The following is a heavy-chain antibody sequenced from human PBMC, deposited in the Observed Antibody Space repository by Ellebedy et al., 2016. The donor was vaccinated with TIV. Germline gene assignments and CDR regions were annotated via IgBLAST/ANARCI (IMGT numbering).Heavy chain of an antibody. CDR3: ARAAAPKLYGMDV. Sequence: MPSETLSLTCTVSGGSISSYYWSWIRQPPGKGLEWIGYIYYSGSTNYNPSLKSRVTISVDTSKNQFSLKLSSVTAADTAVYYCARAAAPKLYGMDVWGQGTTVTVSS. CDR2: IYYSGST. J-gene: IGHJ6*02. CDR1: GGSISSYY. D-gene: IGHD1-7*01. V-gene: IGHV4-59*01.